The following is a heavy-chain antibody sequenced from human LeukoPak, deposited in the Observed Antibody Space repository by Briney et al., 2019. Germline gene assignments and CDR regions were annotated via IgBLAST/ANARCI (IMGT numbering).Heavy chain of an antibody. V-gene: IGHV4-61*08. CDR1: GGSVRSSGYN. CDR3: ARTQSQSGSYRYYFGY. J-gene: IGHJ4*02. CDR2: IYYISNT. Sequence: SDSLSLTCTVSGGSVRSSGYNWSWLRQPPGGALVWIGYIYYISNTNYNPSHNSGVIMSLDPSKNQFSLKLNSVTAADTAVYYCARTQSQSGSYRYYFGYWGQGTLVTVSS. D-gene: IGHD1-26*01.